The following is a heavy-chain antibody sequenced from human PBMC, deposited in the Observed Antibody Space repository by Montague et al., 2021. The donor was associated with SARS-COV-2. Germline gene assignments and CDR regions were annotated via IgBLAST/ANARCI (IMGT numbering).Heavy chain of an antibody. CDR2: VYFSGTT. V-gene: IGHV4-30-4*01. J-gene: IGHJ4*02. Sequence: SETLSLTCNVSGGSIKTTEYYWGWIRQSPGKGLEWIGYVYFSGTTXFXXXXETRTTISIDTSKSQFSLKLSSVTAADTAVYFRVRAADNYYPSGPLVGFDLWGLGALVTVSS. D-gene: IGHD3-10*01. CDR1: GGSIKTTEYY. CDR3: VRAADNYYPSGPLVGFDL.